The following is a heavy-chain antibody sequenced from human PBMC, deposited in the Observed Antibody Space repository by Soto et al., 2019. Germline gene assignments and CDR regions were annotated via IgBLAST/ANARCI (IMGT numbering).Heavy chain of an antibody. CDR3: VPRLLHTFYGLVTTTAVYFDP. J-gene: IGHJ4*02. D-gene: IGHD3-9*01. CDR2: IYWDGDE. Sequence: QITLKESGPTLVKPTQTLTLTCTFSGFSLTTSGVGVGWIRQTPGRAPEWLALIYWDGDERYSPSLKSRLTITKDATRTQVVLTLANMEPVDTATYYCVPRLLHTFYGLVTTTAVYFDPWGQGALGTVSS. CDR1: GFSLTTSGVG. V-gene: IGHV2-5*02.